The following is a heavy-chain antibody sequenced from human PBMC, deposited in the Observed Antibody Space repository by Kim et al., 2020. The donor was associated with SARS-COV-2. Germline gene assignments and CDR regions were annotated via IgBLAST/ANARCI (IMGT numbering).Heavy chain of an antibody. D-gene: IGHD1-26*01. CDR3: ARDLVHSAGLGELLGY. Sequence: GGSLRLSCAASGFTFSSYAMHWVRQAPGKGLEWVAVISYDGSNKYYADSVKGRFTISRDNSKNTLYLQMNSLRAEDTAVYYCARDLVHSAGLGELLGYWGQGTLVTVSS. V-gene: IGHV3-30*04. J-gene: IGHJ4*02. CDR2: ISYDGSNK. CDR1: GFTFSSYA.